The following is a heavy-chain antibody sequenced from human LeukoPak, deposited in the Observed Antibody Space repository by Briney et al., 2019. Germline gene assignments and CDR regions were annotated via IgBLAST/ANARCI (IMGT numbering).Heavy chain of an antibody. CDR1: GGTFSRYA. V-gene: IGHV1-69*05. CDR3: ARGLVEVTTVVGGVYYYYMDV. D-gene: IGHD4-23*01. J-gene: IGHJ6*03. CDR2: IIPMFGTE. Sequence: SVTVSCKGSGGTFSRYAISWVRQAPGQGREWMGGIIPMFGTENDAQKFQGRVTITTDESTSTAYLELSSLRSEDTAVYYCARGLVEVTTVVGGVYYYYMDVWGKGTTVTVSS.